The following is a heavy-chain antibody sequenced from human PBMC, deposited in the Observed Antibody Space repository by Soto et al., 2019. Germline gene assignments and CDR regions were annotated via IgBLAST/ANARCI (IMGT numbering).Heavy chain of an antibody. V-gene: IGHV3-33*03. CDR2: IWHDESKK. J-gene: IGHJ6*02. Sequence: QVKLVESGGGVVQPGQSLRLSCEASEFTFKTYGMHWVRQAPGKGLEWVADIWHDESKKSYADSVKDRFTVSRDNSKNSMFKQMNSLRDQDTAIYYCATDERYCTSIVCYGGLDCGMDAWGQGTPVTVS. CDR1: EFTFKTYG. CDR3: ATDERYCTSIVCYGGLDCGMDA. D-gene: IGHD2-2*01.